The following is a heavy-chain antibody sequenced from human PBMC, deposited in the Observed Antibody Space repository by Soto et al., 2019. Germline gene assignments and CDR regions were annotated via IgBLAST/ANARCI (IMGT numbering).Heavy chain of an antibody. Sequence: GGSLRLSCAASGFTFNDAWMNWVRQAPGKGLEWVGRIKSQIDGGATGYAAPLKGRFTISRDDSKNTVYLQMNSLKTEDTGVYYCMPDRQFRPAYWGQGTLVTVSS. CDR2: IKSQIDGGAT. CDR1: GFTFNDAW. V-gene: IGHV3-15*07. CDR3: MPDRQFRPAY. J-gene: IGHJ4*02.